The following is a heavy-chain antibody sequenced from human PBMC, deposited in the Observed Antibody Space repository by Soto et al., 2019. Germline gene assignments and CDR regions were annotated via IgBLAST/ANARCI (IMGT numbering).Heavy chain of an antibody. Sequence: EVQLVESGGGLVQPGGSLRLSCEASGFPFGSNWMSWVRQAPGKGLEWVANIKRDGSEKYYVDSVKGRFTISRDNAKNTLYLQMNSLRADDTAVYYCASLEWESTGYADYWGQGTLVTVSS. CDR1: GFPFGSNW. D-gene: IGHD3-3*01. CDR2: IKRDGSEK. CDR3: ASLEWESTGYADY. V-gene: IGHV3-7*03. J-gene: IGHJ4*02.